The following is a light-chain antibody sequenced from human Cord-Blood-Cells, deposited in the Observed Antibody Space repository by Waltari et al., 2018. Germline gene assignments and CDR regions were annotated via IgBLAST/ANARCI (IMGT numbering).Light chain of an antibody. Sequence: DIVMTQTPLSLSVTPGQPASIPCKSSQSLLHSDGKTNLYLYLTQSGKSPQLLIYEVSNRFSGVPDRFSGRGSGTDFTLKISRVEAEDVGIYYCMQSIQLPFTFGPGTKVDIK. CDR2: EVS. CDR1: QSLLHSDGKTN. CDR3: MQSIQLPFT. J-gene: IGKJ3*01. V-gene: IGKV2D-29*02.